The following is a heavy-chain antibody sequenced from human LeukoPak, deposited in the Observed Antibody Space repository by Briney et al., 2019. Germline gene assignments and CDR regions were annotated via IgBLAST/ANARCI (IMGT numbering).Heavy chain of an antibody. J-gene: IGHJ4*02. CDR2: LSSSGSNT. CDR1: GFTFSSYA. D-gene: IGHD3-22*01. CDR3: AKGLSPHSSGYYFDY. Sequence: GGSLRLSCVASGFTFSSYAMSWVRQAPGKGLEWVSALSSSGSNTHYADSVKGRFTISRDTSKKTLYLQMNSLRAEDTALYFCAKGLSPHSSGYYFDYWGQGTLVTVSS. V-gene: IGHV3-23*01.